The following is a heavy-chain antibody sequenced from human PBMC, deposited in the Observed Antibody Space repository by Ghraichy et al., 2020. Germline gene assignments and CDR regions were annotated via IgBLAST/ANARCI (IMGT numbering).Heavy chain of an antibody. CDR2: ISHSGST. CDR1: GGSFRGFF. Sequence: SETLSLTCAVYGGSFRGFFWSWIRQSPGKGLECIGEISHSGSTTYTPSLRSRVSMSIDTSKNQFSLKLTSVIAADTAVYYCGRSKRSPGRNYYYYGIDVWGQGTTVTVSS. J-gene: IGHJ6*02. CDR3: GRSKRSPGRNYYYYGIDV. V-gene: IGHV4-34*01.